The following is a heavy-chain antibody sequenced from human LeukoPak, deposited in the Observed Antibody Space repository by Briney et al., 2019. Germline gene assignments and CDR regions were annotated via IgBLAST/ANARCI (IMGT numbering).Heavy chain of an antibody. CDR1: GYSFTSYW. Sequence: GESLKISCKGSGYSFTSYWIGWVRQMPGKGLEWMGITYPGDSDTRYSPSFRGQVTISADKSISTAYLQWSSLKASDTAIYYCARGDAALVSYYFDYWGQGTLVTVSS. J-gene: IGHJ4*02. CDR2: TYPGDSDT. CDR3: ARGDAALVSYYFDY. D-gene: IGHD5-18*01. V-gene: IGHV5-51*01.